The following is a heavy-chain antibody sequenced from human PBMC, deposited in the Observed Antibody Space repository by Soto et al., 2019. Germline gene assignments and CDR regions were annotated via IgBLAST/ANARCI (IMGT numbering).Heavy chain of an antibody. CDR2: IYYSGST. CDR1: GGSISSGGYY. D-gene: IGHD2-2*01. CDR3: ARLWASAAAIRIGVFDY. Sequence: SETLSLTCTVSGGSISSGGYYWSWIRQHPGKGLEWIGYIYYSGSTYYNPSLKSRVTISVDTSKNQFSLKLSSVTAADTAVYYCARLWASAAAIRIGVFDYWGQGTLVTVSS. J-gene: IGHJ4*02. V-gene: IGHV4-31*03.